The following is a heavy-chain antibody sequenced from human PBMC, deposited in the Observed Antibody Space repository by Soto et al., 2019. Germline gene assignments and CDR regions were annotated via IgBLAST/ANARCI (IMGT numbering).Heavy chain of an antibody. D-gene: IGHD5-12*01. V-gene: IGHV4-30-2*01. Sequence: SETLSLTCSVSGASVTRDGNCWTWIRQPPGKGLEFVASIYHGGSTFYNPSLRSRVTISLDRSKNQFSLKLTSVTAADTAVYYCARGVDGYRSLDDWGEETLVTVPS. J-gene: IGHJ4*02. CDR1: GASVTRDGNC. CDR2: IYHGGST. CDR3: ARGVDGYRSLDD.